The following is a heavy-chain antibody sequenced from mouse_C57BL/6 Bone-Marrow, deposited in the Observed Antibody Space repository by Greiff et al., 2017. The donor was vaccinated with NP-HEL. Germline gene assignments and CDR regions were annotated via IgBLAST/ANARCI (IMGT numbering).Heavy chain of an antibody. CDR3: LWFRLRFAY. J-gene: IGHJ3*01. CDR2: IDPENGDT. D-gene: IGHD2-2*01. CDR1: GFNIKDDY. V-gene: IGHV14-4*01. Sequence: VQLQQSGAELVRPGASVKLSCTASGFNIKDDYMHWVKQRPEQGLEWIGWIDPENGDTEYASKFQGKATITADTSSNTAYLQLSSLASEDTAVYYCLWFRLRFAYWGQGTLVTVSA.